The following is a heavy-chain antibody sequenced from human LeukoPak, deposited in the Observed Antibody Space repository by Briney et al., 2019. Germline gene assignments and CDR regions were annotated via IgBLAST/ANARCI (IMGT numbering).Heavy chain of an antibody. J-gene: IGHJ5*02. CDR1: GGSFSGYY. CDR3: ARTHRARSYYGSGSYYTLPPGNNWFDP. V-gene: IGHV4-34*01. Sequence: PSETLSLTCAVYGGSFSGYYWSWIRQPPGKGLEWIGEINHSGSTNYNPSLKSRVTISVDTSKNQFSLKLSSVTAADTAVYYCARTHRARSYYGSGSYYTLPPGNNWFDPWGQGTLVTVSS. D-gene: IGHD3-10*01. CDR2: INHSGST.